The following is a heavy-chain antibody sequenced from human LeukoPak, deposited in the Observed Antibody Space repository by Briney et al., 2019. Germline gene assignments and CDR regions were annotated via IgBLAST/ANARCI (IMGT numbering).Heavy chain of an antibody. CDR2: ISWNSGSI. Sequence: SGRSLRFSCAASGFTFDDYAMHWVRQAPGKGLEWVSGISWNSGSIGYADSVKGRFTISRDNAKNSLYLQMNSLRAEDMALYYCAKGGDIYCSSTSCYYDYWGQGTLVTVSS. CDR3: AKGGDIYCSSTSCYYDY. J-gene: IGHJ4*02. CDR1: GFTFDDYA. D-gene: IGHD2-2*01. V-gene: IGHV3-9*03.